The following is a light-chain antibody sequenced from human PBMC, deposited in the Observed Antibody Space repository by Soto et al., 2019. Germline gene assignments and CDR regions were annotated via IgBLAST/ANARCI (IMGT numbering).Light chain of an antibody. Sequence: EIVLTQSPCTLSLSPGERDTLSCRASQSVSSSYLAWYQQKPGQAPRLLIYGASSRATGIPDRFSGSGSGTDFTLTISSLEPEDFAVYYCQQRSNWPPGITFGQGTRLEIK. CDR3: QQRSNWPPGIT. CDR2: GAS. V-gene: IGKV3D-20*02. J-gene: IGKJ5*01. CDR1: QSVSSSY.